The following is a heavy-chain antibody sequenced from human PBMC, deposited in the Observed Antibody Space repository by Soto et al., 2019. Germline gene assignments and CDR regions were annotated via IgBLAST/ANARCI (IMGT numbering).Heavy chain of an antibody. CDR1: GFIVSSNY. Sequence: GGSLRLSCAASGFIVSSNYMSWVRQAPGKGLEWVSVISGSGGSTYYADSVKGRFTISRDNSKNTLYLQMNSLRAEDTAVYYCAKVKDSSSWYPVYFQHWGQGTLVTVSS. V-gene: IGHV3-23*01. J-gene: IGHJ1*01. CDR3: AKVKDSSSWYPVYFQH. CDR2: ISGSGGST. D-gene: IGHD6-13*01.